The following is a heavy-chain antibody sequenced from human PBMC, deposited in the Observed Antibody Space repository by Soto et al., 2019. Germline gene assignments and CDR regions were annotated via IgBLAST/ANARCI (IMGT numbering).Heavy chain of an antibody. V-gene: IGHV3-53*01. CDR2: IYSGGST. J-gene: IGHJ3*02. Sequence: VGSLRLSCAASGFTVSSNYMSWVRQAPGKGLEWVSVIYSGGSTYYPDSVKGRFTISRDNSKNTAFLQMNSLTAGDTAVYYCAKATATGGGAFDICGQGTVVTVSS. CDR1: GFTVSSNY. CDR3: AKATATGGGAFDI. D-gene: IGHD2-8*02.